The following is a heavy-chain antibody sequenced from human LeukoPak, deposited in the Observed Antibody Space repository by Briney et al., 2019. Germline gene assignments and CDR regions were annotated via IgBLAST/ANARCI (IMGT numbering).Heavy chain of an antibody. CDR1: GFTFSSKS. D-gene: IGHD3-10*01. J-gene: IGHJ4*02. CDR2: ISSDGSRK. Sequence: SGGSLRLSCVASGFTFSSKSLHWVRQPPGRGLEWVSFISSDGSRKYYGDFVEGRFTVSRDNSMHTLYLQVDTLRAEDTAMYYCAKGDGSGSFLIDYWGQGTLVTVSS. CDR3: AKGDGSGSFLIDY. V-gene: IGHV3-30-3*01.